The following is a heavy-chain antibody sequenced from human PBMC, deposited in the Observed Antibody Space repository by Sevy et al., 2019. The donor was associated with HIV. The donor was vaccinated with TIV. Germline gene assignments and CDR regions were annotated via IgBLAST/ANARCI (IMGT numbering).Heavy chain of an antibody. V-gene: IGHV3-30*04. J-gene: IGHJ6*02. D-gene: IGHD2-21*01. Sequence: GGSLRLSCAASGFTFSIYAIHWVRQAPGKGLEWVTVISYDGGNIYYADSVKGRFTVSRDNSKDTGYLQMNSLRPKDTAVYYCARDLPSAVINPFYYYGMDVWGQGTTVTVSS. CDR1: GFTFSIYA. CDR2: ISYDGGNI. CDR3: ARDLPSAVINPFYYYGMDV.